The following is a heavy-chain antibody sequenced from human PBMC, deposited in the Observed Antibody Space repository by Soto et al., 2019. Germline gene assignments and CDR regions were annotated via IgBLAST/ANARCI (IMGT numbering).Heavy chain of an antibody. Sequence: GGSLRLSCAASGFTFSSYSMNWVRQAPGKGLEWVSYISSSSSTIYYADSVKGRFTISRDNAKNSLYLQMNSLRAEDTAVYYCAREGYVGAYSRPIDYWGQGTLVTVSS. CDR1: GFTFSSYS. V-gene: IGHV3-48*01. J-gene: IGHJ4*02. CDR2: ISSSSSTI. CDR3: AREGYVGAYSRPIDY. D-gene: IGHD3-16*01.